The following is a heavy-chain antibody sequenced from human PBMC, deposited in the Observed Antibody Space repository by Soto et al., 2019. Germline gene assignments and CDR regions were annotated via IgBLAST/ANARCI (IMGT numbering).Heavy chain of an antibody. CDR3: ARTRLVRGVIIDVYYGMDV. Sequence: PSETLSLTCAVYGGSFSGYYWIWIRQPPGKGLEWIGEINHSGSTNYNPSLKSRVTISVDTSKNQFSLKLSSVTAADTAVYYCARTRLVRGVIIDVYYGMDVWGQGTTVTVSS. CDR1: GGSFSGYY. V-gene: IGHV4-34*01. J-gene: IGHJ6*02. D-gene: IGHD3-10*01. CDR2: INHSGST.